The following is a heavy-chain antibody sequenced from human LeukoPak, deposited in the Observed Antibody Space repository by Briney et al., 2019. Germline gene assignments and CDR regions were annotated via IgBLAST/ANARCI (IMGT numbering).Heavy chain of an antibody. CDR3: IRALSGSGDY. J-gene: IGHJ4*02. CDR1: GFTFDDYA. V-gene: IGHV3-74*01. CDR2: TNSDESTI. Sequence: GRSLRLSCAASGFTFDDYAMHWVRQAPGKGLVWVSRTNSDESTIDYADSVKGRFTISRDNVKNTVYLQMNSLRAEDTAVYYCIRALSGSGDYWGQGTLVTVSS. D-gene: IGHD2-15*01.